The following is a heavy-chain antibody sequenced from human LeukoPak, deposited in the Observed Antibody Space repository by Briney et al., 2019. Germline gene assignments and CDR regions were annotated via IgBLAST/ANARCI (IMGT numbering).Heavy chain of an antibody. J-gene: IGHJ4*02. D-gene: IGHD2-15*01. CDR2: ISGSGDST. CDR3: VKGCSYTGCYTSEK. V-gene: IGHV3-23*01. Sequence: GGSLRLSCAASGFTLNNYAMSWVRQAPGKGLEWVSTISGSGDSTHSADSVKGRFTISRDNSKNTLYMQMNSLRVEDTAVYYCVKGCSYTGCYTSEKWGQGTLVTVSS. CDR1: GFTLNNYA.